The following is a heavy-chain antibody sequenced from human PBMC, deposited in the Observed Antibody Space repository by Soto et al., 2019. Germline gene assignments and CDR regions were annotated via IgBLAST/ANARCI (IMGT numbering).Heavy chain of an antibody. J-gene: IGHJ5*02. CDR1: GFSLTTAGAG. V-gene: IGHV2-5*01. Sequence: QITLKESGPTLVKPTQTLTLTCTFSGFSLTTAGAGVGWIRQPPGKALEGLALTYWNDDTRYNPSLKSRLTITKDTYKTHVVLTMTSMDPVDTATYYCAHRGDFTYPRDNWFEPWGQGILVIVSS. CDR3: AHRGDFTYPRDNWFEP. CDR2: TYWNDDT.